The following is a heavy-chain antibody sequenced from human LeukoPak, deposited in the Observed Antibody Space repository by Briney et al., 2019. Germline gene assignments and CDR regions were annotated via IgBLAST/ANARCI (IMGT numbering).Heavy chain of an antibody. CDR3: ATAPATYSSGWLSH. D-gene: IGHD6-19*01. CDR1: GGSISSYY. CDR2: IYYSGST. J-gene: IGHJ4*02. Sequence: SETLSLTCTVSGGSISSYYGSWIRQPPGKGLGCIGYIYYSGSTNYNPSLKSRVTISVDTSKNQLSLKLSSVTAADTAVYYCATAPATYSSGWLSHWGQGTLVTVSS. V-gene: IGHV4-59*01.